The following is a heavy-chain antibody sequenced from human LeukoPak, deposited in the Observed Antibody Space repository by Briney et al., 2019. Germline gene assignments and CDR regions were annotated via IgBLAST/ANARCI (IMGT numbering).Heavy chain of an antibody. J-gene: IGHJ5*02. Sequence: SGRSLRLSCAASGFTFDDYAMHWVRQAPGKGLEWVSGISWNSGSIGYADSVKGRFTISRDNAKNSLYLQMNSLRAEDTALYYCAKASGVTIFGVVTSWGQGTLVTVSP. CDR1: GFTFDDYA. D-gene: IGHD3-3*01. V-gene: IGHV3-9*01. CDR2: ISWNSGSI. CDR3: AKASGVTIFGVVTS.